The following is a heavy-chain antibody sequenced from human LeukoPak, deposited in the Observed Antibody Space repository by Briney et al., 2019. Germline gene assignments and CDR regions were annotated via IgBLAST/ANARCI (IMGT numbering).Heavy chain of an antibody. Sequence: ASVKVSCKASGYTFTGYYMHWVRQAPGQGLEWMGWINPNSGGTNYAQKFQGRVTMTRDTSISTAYMELSRLRSDDTAVYYCARHLFRDGYNSCWFDPWGQGTLVTVSS. D-gene: IGHD5-24*01. V-gene: IGHV1-2*02. CDR3: ARHLFRDGYNSCWFDP. CDR2: INPNSGGT. J-gene: IGHJ5*02. CDR1: GYTFTGYY.